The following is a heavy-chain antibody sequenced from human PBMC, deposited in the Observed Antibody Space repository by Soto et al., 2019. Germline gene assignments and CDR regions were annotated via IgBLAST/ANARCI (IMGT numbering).Heavy chain of an antibody. Sequence: EVQLVESGGGLVQPGGSLRLSCAASGFTFSSYWMHWVRQAPGKGLVWVSRITRDGSSTSYADSVKGRFTISRDNAKNTLYLQMNSLRAEDTGVYYCASGMATNFDYWGQGTLVTVSS. CDR2: ITRDGSST. J-gene: IGHJ4*02. D-gene: IGHD5-12*01. CDR1: GFTFSSYW. V-gene: IGHV3-74*01. CDR3: ASGMATNFDY.